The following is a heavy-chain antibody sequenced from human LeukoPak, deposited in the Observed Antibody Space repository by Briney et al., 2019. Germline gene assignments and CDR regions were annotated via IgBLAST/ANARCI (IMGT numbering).Heavy chain of an antibody. CDR1: GFTFSSYA. D-gene: IGHD3-22*01. J-gene: IGHJ6*02. Sequence: PGGSLRLSCVASGFTFSSYAMSWVRQAPGKGLEWVSAISGSGGSTYYADSVKGRFTISRDNSKNTLYLQMNSLRAEDTAVYYCANYYDSSGYYYYYGMDVWGQGTTVTVSS. CDR3: ANYYDSSGYYYYYGMDV. V-gene: IGHV3-23*01. CDR2: ISGSGGST.